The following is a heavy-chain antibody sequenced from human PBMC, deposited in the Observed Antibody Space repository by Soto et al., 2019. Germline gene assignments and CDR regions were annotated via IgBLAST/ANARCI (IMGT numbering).Heavy chain of an antibody. V-gene: IGHV3-33*01. CDR2: IWFDGSDK. CDR1: GFTFSTYG. CDR3: ARLYCSAASCYSVGAFDI. J-gene: IGHJ3*02. D-gene: IGHD2-2*01. Sequence: QVQLVESGGGVVQPGRSLRLSCAASGFTFSTYGMHWVRQAPGKGLEWVALIWFDGSDKYYTESVKGRFTISRDNSRSTVDLQMNSLRAEVTAVYYCARLYCSAASCYSVGAFDIRGQGTMVTVTS.